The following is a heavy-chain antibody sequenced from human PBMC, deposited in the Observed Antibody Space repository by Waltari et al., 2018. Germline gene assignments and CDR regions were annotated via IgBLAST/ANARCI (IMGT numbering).Heavy chain of an antibody. D-gene: IGHD6-13*01. CDR2: IKQDGSEK. J-gene: IGHJ4*02. Sequence: EVQLVESGGGLVQPGGSLRLSCAASGFPFSSYWMSWVRQAPGKGLEWVANIKQDGSEKYYVDSVKGRFTISRDNAKNSLYLQMNSLRAEDTAVYYCARASAAAGLFDYWGQGTLVTVSS. CDR3: ARASAAAGLFDY. CDR1: GFPFSSYW. V-gene: IGHV3-7*01.